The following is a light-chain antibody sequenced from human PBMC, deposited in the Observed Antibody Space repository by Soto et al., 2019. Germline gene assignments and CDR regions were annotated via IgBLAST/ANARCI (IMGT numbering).Light chain of an antibody. CDR2: AAS. Sequence: DIQLTQSPSFLSASVGDRVTITCRASQGISSSLAWYQQKPGRAPKLLIYAASTLQSGVPSRFSGSGSGTEFTLTIRSLQPEDFATYYCQQLNSYLFGPGTKVDIK. CDR3: QQLNSYL. V-gene: IGKV1-9*01. CDR1: QGISSS. J-gene: IGKJ3*01.